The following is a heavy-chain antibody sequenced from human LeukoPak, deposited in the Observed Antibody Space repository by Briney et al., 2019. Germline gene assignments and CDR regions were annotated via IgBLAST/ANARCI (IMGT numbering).Heavy chain of an antibody. CDR2: ISAYNGNT. J-gene: IGHJ3*02. CDR3: ARVVEMATIDAFDI. V-gene: IGHV1-18*01. CDR1: GHTFTSYG. D-gene: IGHD5-24*01. Sequence: SVKVSCKASGHTFTSYGISWVRQAPGQGLEWMGWISAYNGNTNYAQKLQGRVTMTTDTSTSTAYMELRSLRSDDTAVYYCARVVEMATIDAFDIWGQGTMVTVSS.